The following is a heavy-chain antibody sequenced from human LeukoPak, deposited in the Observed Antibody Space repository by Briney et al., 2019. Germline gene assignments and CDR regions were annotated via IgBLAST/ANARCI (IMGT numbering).Heavy chain of an antibody. D-gene: IGHD3-22*01. CDR1: GFTFSSYS. V-gene: IGHV3-21*01. Sequence: AGGSLRLSCAASGFTFSSYSMNWVRQAPGKGLEWVSSISSSSSYIYYADSVKGRFTISRDNAKNSLYLQMNSLRAEDTAVYYCARGPYYYDSSGYYYSLDYWGQGTLVTVSS. J-gene: IGHJ4*02. CDR2: ISSSSSYI. CDR3: ARGPYYYDSSGYYYSLDY.